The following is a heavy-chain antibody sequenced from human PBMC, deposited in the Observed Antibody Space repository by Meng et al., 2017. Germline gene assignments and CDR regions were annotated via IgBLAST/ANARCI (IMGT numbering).Heavy chain of an antibody. CDR2: INHSGST. CDR3: AREVVAALDY. CDR1: GGSFSGYY. J-gene: IGHJ4*02. D-gene: IGHD2-15*01. V-gene: IGHV4-34*01. Sequence: VQLQQWGDGLLKPSETLSLTCAVYGGSFSGYYWSWIRQPPGKGLEWIGEINHSGSTNYNPSLKSRVTISVDTSKNQFSLKLSSVTAADTAVYYCAREVVAALDYWGQGTLVTVSS.